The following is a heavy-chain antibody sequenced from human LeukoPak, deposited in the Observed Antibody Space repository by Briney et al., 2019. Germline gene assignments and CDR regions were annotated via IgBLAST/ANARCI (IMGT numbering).Heavy chain of an antibody. D-gene: IGHD3-10*01. CDR2: TYHSGST. V-gene: IGHV4-38-2*02. CDR1: GYSISSGYY. Sequence: SETLSLTCTVSGYSISSGYYWGWIRQPPGKGLEWIGSTYHSGSTYYNPSLKSRVTISVDTSKNQFSLKLSSVTAADTAVYYCARTRYYYNSRSYGAPYYFDYWGQGTLVTVSS. J-gene: IGHJ4*02. CDR3: ARTRYYYNSRSYGAPYYFDY.